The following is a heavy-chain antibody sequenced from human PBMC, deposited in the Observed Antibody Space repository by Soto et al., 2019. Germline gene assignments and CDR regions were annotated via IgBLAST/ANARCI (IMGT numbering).Heavy chain of an antibody. CDR3: ARGPDIVVVPAAAYYYYYYMDV. D-gene: IGHD2-2*01. Sequence: QVQLVQSGAEVKKPGASVKVSCKASGYTFTSYGISWVRQAPGQGLEWMGWISAYNGNTNYAQKLQGRVTMTTDTSTNTAYMELRSLRSDDTAVYYCARGPDIVVVPAAAYYYYYYMDVWGKGTTVTVSS. CDR1: GYTFTSYG. CDR2: ISAYNGNT. J-gene: IGHJ6*03. V-gene: IGHV1-18*01.